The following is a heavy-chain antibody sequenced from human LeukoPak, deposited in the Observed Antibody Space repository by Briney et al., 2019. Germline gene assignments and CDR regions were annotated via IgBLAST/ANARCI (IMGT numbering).Heavy chain of an antibody. V-gene: IGHV3-7*03. J-gene: IGHJ4*02. CDR3: ARAMDF. CDR2: IKEDGSEK. Sequence: GGSLRLSCAAPGFTFSNYWMTWVRQTPGMGLEWVANIKEDGSEKYYVDSVKGRFTISRDNARDSLYQQMNSLRVEDTAVYYCARAMDFWGQGTLVTVSS. CDR1: GFTFSNYW.